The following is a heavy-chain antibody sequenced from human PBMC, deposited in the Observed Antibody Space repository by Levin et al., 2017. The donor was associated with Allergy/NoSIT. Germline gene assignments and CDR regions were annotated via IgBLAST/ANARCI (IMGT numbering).Heavy chain of an antibody. CDR3: AKDLSSSSGWNYGDS. D-gene: IGHD6-19*01. Sequence: GGSLRLSCAASGFNFKNYAMSWVRQVPVKGLEWISGISGSGGTANYADSVRERFSISRDNSKNELYLFMHNLRADDTAIYYCAKDLSSSSGWNYGDSWGQGIVVNVSS. CDR1: GFNFKNYA. V-gene: IGHV3-23*01. CDR2: ISGSGGTA. J-gene: IGHJ4*02.